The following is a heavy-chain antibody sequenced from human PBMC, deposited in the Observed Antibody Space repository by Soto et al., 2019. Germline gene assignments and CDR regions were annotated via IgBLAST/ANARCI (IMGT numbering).Heavy chain of an antibody. CDR2: IDGSSTDS. D-gene: IGHD3-10*01. CDR3: EKDAVSYNGELDWCDS. Sequence: DVQLLQSGGGLVQPGGSLTLSCAASRFIFSDYAMNWVRQAPGKGLEWVSSIDGSSTDSYYADSVKCWFIITRDNSKNTMHLHMHSLRDDDTAVYYSEKDAVSYNGELDWCDSWGQGTLSSVSS. CDR1: RFIFSDYA. V-gene: IGHV3-23*01. J-gene: IGHJ5*01.